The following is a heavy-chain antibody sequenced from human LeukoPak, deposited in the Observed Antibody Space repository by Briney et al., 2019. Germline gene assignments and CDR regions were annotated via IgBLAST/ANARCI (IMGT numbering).Heavy chain of an antibody. D-gene: IGHD1-26*01. CDR1: GFTFSSYW. Sequence: GGSLRLSCAASGFTFSSYWMSWVRQAPGKGLEWVANIKQDGSEKYYVDSVRGRFTISRDNAKNSLYLQMNSLRAEDTAVYYCAREPYSGSYFGYYNYMDVWGKGTTVTVSS. CDR2: IKQDGSEK. CDR3: AREPYSGSYFGYYNYMDV. V-gene: IGHV3-7*01. J-gene: IGHJ6*03.